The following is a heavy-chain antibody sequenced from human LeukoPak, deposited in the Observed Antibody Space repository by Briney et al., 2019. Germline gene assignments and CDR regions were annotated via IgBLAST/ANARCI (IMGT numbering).Heavy chain of an antibody. CDR3: ARVEWELLVY. D-gene: IGHD1-26*01. V-gene: IGHV4-38-2*02. Sequence: PSETLSLTCTVSGYSISSGCYWGWIRQPPGKGLEWIGSIYHSGSTYYNPSLKSRVTISVDTSKNQFSLKLSSVTAADTAVYYCARVEWELLVYWGQGTLVTVSS. CDR2: IYHSGST. J-gene: IGHJ4*02. CDR1: GYSISSGCY.